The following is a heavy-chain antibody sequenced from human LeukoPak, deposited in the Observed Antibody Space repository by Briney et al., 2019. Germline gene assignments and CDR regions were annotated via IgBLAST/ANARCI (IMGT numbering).Heavy chain of an antibody. CDR3: AKGPWLAYPYYFDY. Sequence: GGSLRLSCAASGFTFSNFAMTWVRQAPGKGLEWVSAISDSGSGTFYADSVKGRFTISRDNSNNTLYLQMNSLRAEDTAVYYCAKGPWLAYPYYFDYWGQGTLVTVSS. D-gene: IGHD6-19*01. CDR2: ISDSGSGT. V-gene: IGHV3-23*01. CDR1: GFTFSNFA. J-gene: IGHJ4*02.